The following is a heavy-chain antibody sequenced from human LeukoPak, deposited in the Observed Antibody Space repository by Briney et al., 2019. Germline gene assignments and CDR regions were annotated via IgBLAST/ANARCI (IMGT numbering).Heavy chain of an antibody. J-gene: IGHJ1*01. CDR3: ARDSSDIRSLIAH. CDR2: ISYDGSNK. D-gene: IGHD2-15*01. V-gene: IGHV3-30*04. CDR1: GFTFSSYA. Sequence: GGSLRLSCAASGFTFSSYAMHWVRQAPGKGLEWVAVISYDGSNKYYADSVKGRFTISRDNSKNTLYLQMNSLRAEDTAVYYCARDSSDIRSLIAHWGQGTLVTVSS.